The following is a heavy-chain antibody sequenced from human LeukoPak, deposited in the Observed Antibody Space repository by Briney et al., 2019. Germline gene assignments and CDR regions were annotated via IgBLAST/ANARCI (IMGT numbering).Heavy chain of an antibody. CDR1: GFAFSGYA. V-gene: IGHV3-21*01. CDR2: IISSSLDI. D-gene: IGHD3-10*01. Sequence: GGSLRLSCNASGFAFSGYAMSWVRQAPGKGLEWVSSIISSSLDIDYADSVKGRFTISRDNTEKSLFLQMSSLRAEDTAVYYCARDRSGGGSGNWGQGTLVTVSS. J-gene: IGHJ4*02. CDR3: ARDRSGGGSGN.